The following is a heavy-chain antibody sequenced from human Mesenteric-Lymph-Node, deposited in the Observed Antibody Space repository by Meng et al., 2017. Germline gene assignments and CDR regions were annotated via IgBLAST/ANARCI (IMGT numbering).Heavy chain of an antibody. CDR1: GGSFSGYY. J-gene: IGHJ4*02. CDR3: ATEERGYFDY. Sequence: QVQLQQWGAGLLKPSETLSLTCAVYGGSFSGYYWSWIRQPPGKGLEWIGEINHSGSTNYNPSLKSRVTISVDTSKNQFSLKLSSVTAADTAVYYYATEERGYFDYWGQGTLVTVSS. V-gene: IGHV4-34*01. CDR2: INHSGST. D-gene: IGHD1-1*01.